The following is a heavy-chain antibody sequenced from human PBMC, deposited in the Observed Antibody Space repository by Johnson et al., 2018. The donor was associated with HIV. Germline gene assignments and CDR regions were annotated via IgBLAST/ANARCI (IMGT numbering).Heavy chain of an antibody. J-gene: IGHJ3*02. CDR1: GFTFSNYG. Sequence: MQLVESGGGVVQPGGSLRLSCAASGFTFSNYGMHWVRQAPGKGLEWVAFIRYDGSDKYYEDSVKGRFTVSRENAKNSVYLQMNSLRAEDTAVYYCARLRGSSAKGFDIWGQGTMVIVSS. V-gene: IGHV3-30*02. CDR3: ARLRGSSAKGFDI. D-gene: IGHD4-17*01. CDR2: IRYDGSDK.